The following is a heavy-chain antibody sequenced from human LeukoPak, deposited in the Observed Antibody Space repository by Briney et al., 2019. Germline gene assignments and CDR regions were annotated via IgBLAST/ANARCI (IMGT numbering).Heavy chain of an antibody. CDR2: IRSTSSYI. Sequence: GGSLRLSCAASGLSFSSYTMNWVRQAPGKGLEWVSSIRSTSSYIYYADSVKGRFTISGDNAKNSLYLQMNSLRAEDTAVYYCATEGSSTWFDHWGQGTLVTVSS. J-gene: IGHJ5*02. CDR3: ATEGSSTWFDH. CDR1: GLSFSSYT. D-gene: IGHD6-13*01. V-gene: IGHV3-21*01.